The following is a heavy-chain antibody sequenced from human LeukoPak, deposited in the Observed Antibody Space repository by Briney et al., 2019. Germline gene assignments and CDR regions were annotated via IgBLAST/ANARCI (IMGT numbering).Heavy chain of an antibody. Sequence: GGSLRLSCAASGFTFNRDWMNWVRQAPGKGLEWVANINQDGSEKYYVDSVKGRFTISRDNAKNSLYLQLNSLRAEDTAVYYCARDPGPMTGVSFDYWGQGTLVTVSS. V-gene: IGHV3-7*01. CDR1: GFTFNRDW. D-gene: IGHD3-10*01. J-gene: IGHJ4*02. CDR3: ARDPGPMTGVSFDY. CDR2: INQDGSEK.